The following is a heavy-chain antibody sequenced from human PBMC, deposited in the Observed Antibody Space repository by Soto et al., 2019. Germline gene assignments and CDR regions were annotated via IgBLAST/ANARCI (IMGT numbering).Heavy chain of an antibody. CDR3: ARDKEMATKGLDY. D-gene: IGHD5-12*01. Sequence: SLRLSFAASGFTFSSYGMHWVRQAPGKGLEWVAVIWYDGSNKYYADSVKGRFTISRDNSKNTLYLQMNSLRAEDTAVYYCARDKEMATKGLDYWGQGTLVTASS. V-gene: IGHV3-33*01. CDR1: GFTFSSYG. J-gene: IGHJ4*02. CDR2: IWYDGSNK.